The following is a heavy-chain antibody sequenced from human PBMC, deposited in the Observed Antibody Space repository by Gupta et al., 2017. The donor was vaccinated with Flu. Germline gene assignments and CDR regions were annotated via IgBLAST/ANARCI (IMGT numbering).Heavy chain of an antibody. J-gene: IGHJ4*02. D-gene: IGHD6-13*01. CDR1: GLTFSHYT. Sequence: SGAASGLTFSHYTRIWAGQAPGEGLEGVSSISGSGNYNYYAGAVKGRFTISRDNAKLYLQMDSLRGEDTAVYYCASGRRGWIEAEDWGQGTLVTVSS. CDR2: ISGSGNYN. CDR3: ASGRRGWIEAED. V-gene: IGHV3-21*01.